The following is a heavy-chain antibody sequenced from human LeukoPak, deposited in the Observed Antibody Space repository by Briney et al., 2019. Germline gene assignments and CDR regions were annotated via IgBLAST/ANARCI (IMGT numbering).Heavy chain of an antibody. J-gene: IGHJ4*02. V-gene: IGHV3-11*06. CDR1: GFTFSDYY. CDR3: AREALYCSGGSCYSQGFDY. D-gene: IGHD2-15*01. CDR2: ISSSSSYI. Sequence: KPGGSLRLSCAASGFTFSDYYMSWIRQAPGKGLEWVSYISSSSSYIYYADSVKGRFTISRDNAKNSLYLQMNSLRAEDTAVYYCAREALYCSGGSCYSQGFDYWGQGTLVTVSS.